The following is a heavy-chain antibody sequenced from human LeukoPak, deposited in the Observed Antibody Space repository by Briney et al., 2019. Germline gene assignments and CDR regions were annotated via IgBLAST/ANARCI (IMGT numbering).Heavy chain of an antibody. CDR3: ARVYYDSSGYYPPVGAFDI. CDR1: GFTFDDYG. CDR2: INWNGGST. V-gene: IGHV3-20*04. D-gene: IGHD3-22*01. J-gene: IGHJ3*02. Sequence: PGGSLRLSCAASGFTFDDYGMSWVRQAPGKGLEWVSGINWNGGSTGYADSVKGRFTISRDNAKNSLYLQMNSLRAKDTALYYCARVYYDSSGYYPPVGAFDIWGQGTMVTVSS.